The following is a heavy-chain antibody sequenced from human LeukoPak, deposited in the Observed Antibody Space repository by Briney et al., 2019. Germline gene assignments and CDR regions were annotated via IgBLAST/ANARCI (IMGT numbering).Heavy chain of an antibody. CDR3: AKVDVVGATGGFDY. V-gene: IGHV3-30*04. Sequence: GGSLRLSCAASGFTFSSYVMHWVRQAPGKGLEWVAVISKDGINKYYADSVKGRFTISRDNSKNTLYLQMNSLRAEDTAVYYCAKVDVVGATGGFDYWGQGTLVTVSS. CDR2: ISKDGINK. D-gene: IGHD1-26*01. J-gene: IGHJ4*02. CDR1: GFTFSSYV.